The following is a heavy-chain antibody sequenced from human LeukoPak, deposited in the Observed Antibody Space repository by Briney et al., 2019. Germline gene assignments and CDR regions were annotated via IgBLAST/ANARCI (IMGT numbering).Heavy chain of an antibody. V-gene: IGHV4-59*01. CDR3: ARDLGLTGDRGGFDY. CDR2: IYYSGST. Sequence: SETLSLTCTVSGGSISSYYWSWLRQPPGKGLEWIGYIYYSGSTNYNPSLKSRVTISVDTSKNQFSLKLSSVTAADTAVYYCARDLGLTGDRGGFDYWGQGTLVTVSS. CDR1: GGSISSYY. D-gene: IGHD7-27*01. J-gene: IGHJ4*02.